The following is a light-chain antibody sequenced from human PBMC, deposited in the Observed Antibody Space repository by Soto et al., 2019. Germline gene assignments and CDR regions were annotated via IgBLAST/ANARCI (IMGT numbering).Light chain of an antibody. CDR2: DAS. J-gene: IGKJ1*01. CDR1: QSVSSSY. V-gene: IGKV3-20*01. CDR3: QHYDSSQWT. Sequence: EIVLTQSPGTLSLSPGERATLSCRASQSVSSSYLAWYQQKPGQAPRILIYDASSRATGISDRFSGSGSGTDFTFTISRLEPEDFAVYYCQHYDSSQWTFGQGTKVDIK.